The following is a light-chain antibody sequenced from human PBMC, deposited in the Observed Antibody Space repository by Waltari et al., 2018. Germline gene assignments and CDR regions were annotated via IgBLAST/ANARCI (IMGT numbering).Light chain of an antibody. CDR1: KNIDGF. CDR2: AAS. CDR3: QQSYSTPLYS. Sequence: DIQMTQSPSSLSASVGDRVTITCRASKNIDGFLQWYQHKPGKAPKLMIYAASTLQSGVSSRFTGSGSGTYFTLSITSLQPEDVATYYCQQSYSTPLYSFGQGTKLEIK. V-gene: IGKV1-39*01. J-gene: IGKJ2*01.